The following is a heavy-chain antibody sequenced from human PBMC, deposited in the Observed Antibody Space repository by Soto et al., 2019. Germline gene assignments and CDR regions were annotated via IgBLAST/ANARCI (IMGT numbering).Heavy chain of an antibody. CDR2: ISTDNGNT. J-gene: IGHJ4*02. CDR1: PYTSTDYD. V-gene: IGHV1-18*04. CDR3: SRLFGSGAYFGF. Sequence: QVQLVQSGPEVKKSGASVKVSCQASPYTSTDYDIGWVRQAPGQGLELMGWISTDNGNTNYAQKFQGRVTMTTDTSTSTVYMELRRLRSDDTAVFFCSRLFGSGAYFGFWGQGTLVTVSS. D-gene: IGHD3-10*01.